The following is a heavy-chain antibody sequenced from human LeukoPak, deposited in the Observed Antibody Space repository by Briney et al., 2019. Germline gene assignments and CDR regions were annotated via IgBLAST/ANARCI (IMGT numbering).Heavy chain of an antibody. Sequence: ASVKVSCKASGGTFSSYAIGWVRQAPGQGLEWMGGIIPIFGTANYAQKFQGRVTITTDESTSTAYMELSSLRSEDTAVYYCARDRSGLWFGELLGPFVNWGQGTLVTVSS. V-gene: IGHV1-69*05. CDR3: ARDRSGLWFGELLGPFVN. CDR1: GGTFSSYA. CDR2: IIPIFGTA. D-gene: IGHD3-10*01. J-gene: IGHJ4*02.